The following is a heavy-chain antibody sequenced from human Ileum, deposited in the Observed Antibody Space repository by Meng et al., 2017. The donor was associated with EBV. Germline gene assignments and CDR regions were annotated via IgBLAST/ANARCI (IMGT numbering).Heavy chain of an antibody. CDR3: GRDQGRELINH. Sequence: LLESAPGRVTPSGTSPLTCTVSCDSISSDLRWSWVRQPPGKGLEWIGEVYHRVDTNYNPSLKSRVDISVDKSKNQFYLSLFSVTAADTAVYYCGRDQGRELINHWGQGTLVTVSS. D-gene: IGHD1-1*01. V-gene: IGHV4-4*02. J-gene: IGHJ4*02. CDR1: CDSISSDLR. CDR2: VYHRVDT.